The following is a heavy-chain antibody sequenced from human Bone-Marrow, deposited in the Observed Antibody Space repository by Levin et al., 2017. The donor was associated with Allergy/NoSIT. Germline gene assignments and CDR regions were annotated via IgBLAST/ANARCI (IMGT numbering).Heavy chain of an antibody. D-gene: IGHD2-2*01. J-gene: IGHJ3*02. CDR1: GFTLTSSV. V-gene: IGHV3-23*01. CDR2: ISGSGGGT. Sequence: GGSLRLSCAASGFTLTSSVMTWVRQAPGKGLEWVSTISGSGGGTYYADSVKGRFTLSRDNSKNTLSLQMNSLRAEDTALYYCAKVLCVTTGCTYAFDIWGQGTMVTISS. CDR3: AKVLCVTTGCTYAFDI.